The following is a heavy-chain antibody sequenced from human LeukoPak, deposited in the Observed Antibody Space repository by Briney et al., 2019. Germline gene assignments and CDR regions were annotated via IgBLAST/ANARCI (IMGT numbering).Heavy chain of an antibody. V-gene: IGHV3-21*04. D-gene: IGHD2-8*01. CDR3: TRDLYSMYAK. CDR1: GFTFSSYS. J-gene: IGHJ4*02. Sequence: GGSLRLSCAASGFTFSSYSMNWVRQASGKGLEWVAALSGDRSHIYHADSVMGRFTISRDNVKNSLYLQMNSLRADDTAVYYCTRDLYSMYAKWGQGTLVTVSS. CDR2: LSGDRSHI.